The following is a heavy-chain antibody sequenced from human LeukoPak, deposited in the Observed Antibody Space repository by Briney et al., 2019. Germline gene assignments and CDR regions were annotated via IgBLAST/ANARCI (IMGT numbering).Heavy chain of an antibody. Sequence: GGSLRLSCAASGFTVSSNYMSWVRQAPGKGLEGVSVIYSGGSTYYADSVKGRFTISRDNSKNTLYLQMNSLRAEDTAVYYCARARGYSYDYFDYWGQGTLVTVSS. D-gene: IGHD5-18*01. V-gene: IGHV3-53*01. CDR3: ARARGYSYDYFDY. CDR1: GFTVSSNY. J-gene: IGHJ4*02. CDR2: IYSGGST.